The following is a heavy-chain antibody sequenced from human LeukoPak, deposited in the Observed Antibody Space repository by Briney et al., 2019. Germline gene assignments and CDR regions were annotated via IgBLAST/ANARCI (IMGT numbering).Heavy chain of an antibody. V-gene: IGHV1-24*01. J-gene: IGHJ4*02. CDR2: FDPEDGET. Sequence: ASVKVSCTVSGYTLTELSMHWVRQAPGKGLERMGNFDPEDGETIYGQKFQGRVTMTEDTSTDTAYMELNSLESEDTAFYYCATEGALSEFLLYNWGQGTLVTVSS. CDR1: GYTLTELS. CDR3: ATEGALSEFLLYN. D-gene: IGHD3-3*01.